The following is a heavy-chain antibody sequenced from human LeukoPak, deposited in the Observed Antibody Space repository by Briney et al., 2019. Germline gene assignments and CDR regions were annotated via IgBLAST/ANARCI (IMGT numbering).Heavy chain of an antibody. CDR1: GGSFSGYY. Sequence: SETLSLTCAVYGGSFSGYYWSWIRQPPGKGLEWIGEINHSGSTNYNPSLKSRVTISVDTSKNQFSLKLSSVTAADTAVYYCARTFSSSWSFFWGGQGTLVTVSS. D-gene: IGHD6-13*01. CDR3: ARTFSSSWSFFW. J-gene: IGHJ4*02. CDR2: INHSGST. V-gene: IGHV4-34*01.